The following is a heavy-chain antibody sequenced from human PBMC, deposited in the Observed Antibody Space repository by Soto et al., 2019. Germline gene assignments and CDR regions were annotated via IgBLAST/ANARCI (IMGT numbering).Heavy chain of an antibody. CDR1: GYTFTSYG. Sequence: ASVTVSCKASGYTFTSYGIIWVRQPPGQGLEWMGWINAYNGNTNYAQKFQGRVTMTRDTSASTAYMELSSLRSEDTAVYYCARDVGYCSSTSCYSKLWFDPWGQGTLVTGSS. D-gene: IGHD2-2*02. CDR2: INAYNGNT. CDR3: ARDVGYCSSTSCYSKLWFDP. V-gene: IGHV1-18*01. J-gene: IGHJ5*02.